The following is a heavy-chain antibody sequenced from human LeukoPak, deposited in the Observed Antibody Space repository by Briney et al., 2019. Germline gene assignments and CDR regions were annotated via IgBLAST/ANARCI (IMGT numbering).Heavy chain of an antibody. Sequence: ASVKVSCKASGYTFTSYGISWVRQAPGQGLEWIGWINPNSGGTNYAQKFQGRVTMTRDTSISTAYMELSRLRSDDTAVYYCASSVEAPDAFDIWGQGTMVTVSS. CDR2: INPNSGGT. CDR3: ASSVEAPDAFDI. V-gene: IGHV1-2*02. CDR1: GYTFTSYG. D-gene: IGHD3-10*01. J-gene: IGHJ3*02.